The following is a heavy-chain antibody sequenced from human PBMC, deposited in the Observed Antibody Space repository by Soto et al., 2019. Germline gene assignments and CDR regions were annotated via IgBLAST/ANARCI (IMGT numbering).Heavy chain of an antibody. D-gene: IGHD3-10*01. J-gene: IGHJ4*02. Sequence: SEALSLTYTGSAGSMTTSNWWDWVRQSPGKGLEWIGEAHHSGRTNYNPSLKSRVTISVDKSKNHFSLKLSSVTAADTAVHHCARSAASGLDYWGQGTLVT. V-gene: IGHV4-4*02. CDR2: AHHSGRT. CDR3: ARSAASGLDY. CDR1: AGSMTTSNW.